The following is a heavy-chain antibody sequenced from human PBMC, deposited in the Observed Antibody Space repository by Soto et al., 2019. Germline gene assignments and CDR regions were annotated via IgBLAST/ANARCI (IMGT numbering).Heavy chain of an antibody. Sequence: PSETLSLTCAVYGGSFSGYYWSWIRQPPGKGLEWIGEINHSGSTNYNPSLKSRVTISVDTSKNQFSLKLSSVTAADTAVYYCAIGRIMTLIPHAIDIRGQGTMVTVSS. D-gene: IGHD3-16*01. CDR2: INHSGST. V-gene: IGHV4-34*01. CDR3: AIGRIMTLIPHAIDI. J-gene: IGHJ3*02. CDR1: GGSFSGYY.